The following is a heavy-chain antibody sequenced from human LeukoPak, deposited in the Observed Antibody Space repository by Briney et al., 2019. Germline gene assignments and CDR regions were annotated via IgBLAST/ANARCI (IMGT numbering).Heavy chain of an antibody. D-gene: IGHD4-23*01. J-gene: IGHJ3*02. CDR1: GYTFSNYW. V-gene: IGHV5-51*01. CDR3: ARRPPTVVTLSRDALHI. CDR2: IYPADFDT. Sequence: GEPLKISCKGSGYTFSNYWIGWVGKIPGKGLGWMGIIYPADFDTTYSPSFRGQVTISADKSINSAYLQWSSLKASDTAMYYCARRPPTVVTLSRDALHIWGQGTMVTVSS.